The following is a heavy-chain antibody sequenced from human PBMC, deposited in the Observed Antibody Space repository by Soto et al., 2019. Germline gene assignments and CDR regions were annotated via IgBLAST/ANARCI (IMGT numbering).Heavy chain of an antibody. Sequence: QVHLVQSGAEVKKPGASVKVSCKGSGYGFTTYGITWVRQAPGQGLEWMAWISAHNGNTNYAQKLQGRVTVTRDTSTSPAYMQLSSLRSDDTAVYYCARGRYGDYWAQGALLTVSS. V-gene: IGHV1-18*01. J-gene: IGHJ4*02. CDR1: GYGFTTYG. D-gene: IGHD1-1*01. CDR3: ARGRYGDY. CDR2: ISAHNGNT.